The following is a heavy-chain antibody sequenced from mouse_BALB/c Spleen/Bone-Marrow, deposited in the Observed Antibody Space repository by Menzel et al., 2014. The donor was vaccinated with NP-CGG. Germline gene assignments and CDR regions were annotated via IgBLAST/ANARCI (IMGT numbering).Heavy chain of an antibody. CDR2: IRNKPNGYTT. CDR3: ARAGHYYAMDY. V-gene: IGHV7-3*02. J-gene: IGHJ4*01. CDR1: GFTFTDYY. Sequence: EAQVVESGGGLVQPGGSLRLSCATSGFTFTDYYMSWVRQPPGKALEWLGFIRNKPNGYTTEYSASVKGRFTISRDNSQSILYLQMNTLRAEDSATYYCARAGHYYAMDYWGQGTSVTVSS.